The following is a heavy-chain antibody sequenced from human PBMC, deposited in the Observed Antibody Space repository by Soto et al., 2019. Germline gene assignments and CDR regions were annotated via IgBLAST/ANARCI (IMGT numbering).Heavy chain of an antibody. D-gene: IGHD3-9*01. CDR2: ISGSGGST. Sequence: GESLKISCAASGFTFSSYAMSWVRQAPGKGLEWVSAISGSGGSTYYADSVKGRFTISRDNSKNTLYLQMNSLRAEDTAVYYCAKDRTIGPNLNWFDPWGQGTLVTVSS. CDR1: GFTFSSYA. CDR3: AKDRTIGPNLNWFDP. J-gene: IGHJ5*02. V-gene: IGHV3-23*01.